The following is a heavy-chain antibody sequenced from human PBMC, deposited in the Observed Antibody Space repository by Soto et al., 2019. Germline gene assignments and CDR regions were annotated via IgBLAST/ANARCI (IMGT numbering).Heavy chain of an antibody. CDR3: ARVPPYCGGDCSPYFDY. D-gene: IGHD2-21*02. V-gene: IGHV4-59*01. CDR1: GGSISSYY. J-gene: IGHJ4*02. CDR2: IYYSGST. Sequence: PSETLSLTCTVSGGSISSYYWSWIRQPPGKGLEWIGYIYYSGSTNYNPSLKSRVTISVDTSKNQFSLKLSSVTAADTAVYYCARVPPYCGGDCSPYFDYWGQGTLVTVSS.